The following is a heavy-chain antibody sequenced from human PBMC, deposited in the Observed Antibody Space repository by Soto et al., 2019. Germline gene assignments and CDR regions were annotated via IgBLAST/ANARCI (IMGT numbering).Heavy chain of an antibody. Sequence: SVKVSCKASGGTFSRYAISWVRQAPGQGLEWMGGIIPIFGTANYAQKFQGRVTITADESTSTAYMELSSLRSEDTAVYYCARPTQRAYDLPGQTNYFYYGMDVWGQGTTVPVSS. D-gene: IGHD3-3*01. CDR2: IIPIFGTA. CDR3: ARPTQRAYDLPGQTNYFYYGMDV. J-gene: IGHJ6*02. CDR1: GGTFSRYA. V-gene: IGHV1-69*13.